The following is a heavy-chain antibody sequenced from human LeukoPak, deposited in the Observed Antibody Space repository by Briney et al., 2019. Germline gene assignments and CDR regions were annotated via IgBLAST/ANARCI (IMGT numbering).Heavy chain of an antibody. J-gene: IGHJ6*02. CDR2: INSDGSWT. Sequence: GGSLRLSCAASGNYWMHWVRQVPGKGLVWVSHINSDGSWTSYADSVKGRFTISRDNSKNTLYLQMNSLRAEDTAVYYCAKDRRVFARGLKASPLHGMDVWGQGTTVTVSS. CDR1: GNYW. D-gene: IGHD2-21*01. V-gene: IGHV3-74*01. CDR3: AKDRRVFARGLKASPLHGMDV.